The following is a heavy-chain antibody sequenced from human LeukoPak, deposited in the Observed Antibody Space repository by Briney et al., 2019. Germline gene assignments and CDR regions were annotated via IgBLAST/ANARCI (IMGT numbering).Heavy chain of an antibody. CDR2: IRGSGGSNT. CDR1: GFTFSTYA. CDR3: AKGVLRSSPDY. J-gene: IGHJ4*02. D-gene: IGHD5-12*01. V-gene: IGHV3-23*01. Sequence: GGSLRLSCAASGFTFSTYAMSWVRQAPGKGLEWVSTIRGSGGSNTYYADSVQDRFTISRDNSKNTLYLQMNTLRAEDTAVYYCAKGVLRSSPDYWGQGTLVTVSS.